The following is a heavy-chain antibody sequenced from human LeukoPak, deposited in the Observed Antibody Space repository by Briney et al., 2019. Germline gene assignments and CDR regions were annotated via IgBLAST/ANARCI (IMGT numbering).Heavy chain of an antibody. Sequence: PSETLSLTCTVSGGSISSSNYSWDWIRQPPGKGLEWIGSIYFSGSTYYNPSLRSRVTISVDTSKNQFSLKLSSVTAADTAEYYCARGGNYGGPPGPFDYWGQGTLVTVSS. J-gene: IGHJ4*02. CDR2: IYFSGST. CDR3: ARGGNYGGPPGPFDY. V-gene: IGHV4-39*01. CDR1: GGSISSSNYS. D-gene: IGHD4-23*01.